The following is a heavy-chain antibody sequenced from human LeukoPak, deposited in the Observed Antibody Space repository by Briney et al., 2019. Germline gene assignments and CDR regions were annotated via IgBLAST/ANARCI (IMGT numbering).Heavy chain of an antibody. CDR2: ISYDGSNK. D-gene: IGHD6-6*01. V-gene: IGHV3-30*03. J-gene: IGHJ4*02. CDR3: ARDRAFEYSDTGGFDY. Sequence: GGSLRLSCAASGFTFSSYGMHWVRQAPGKGLEWVAVISYDGSNKYYADSVKGRFTISRDNAKNSLFLQMNSLRAEDTAVYYCARDRAFEYSDTGGFDYWGQGTLVTVSS. CDR1: GFTFSSYG.